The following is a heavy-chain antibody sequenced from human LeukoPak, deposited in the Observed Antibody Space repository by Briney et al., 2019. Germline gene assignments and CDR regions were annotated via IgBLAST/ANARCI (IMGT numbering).Heavy chain of an antibody. CDR3: ATWAFYHSLDV. CDR1: GFTLGAFA. V-gene: IGHV3-43*02. D-gene: IGHD1-26*01. J-gene: IGHJ6*02. CDR2: IDKDGRST. Sequence: GGSLRLSCAASGFTLGAFAMHWVRQAPGKGLEWVSLIDKDGRSTYYADSVKGQFTISRDNSKNSLYLQMNSLRTEDTALYYCATWAFYHSLDVWGQGTTVTVSS.